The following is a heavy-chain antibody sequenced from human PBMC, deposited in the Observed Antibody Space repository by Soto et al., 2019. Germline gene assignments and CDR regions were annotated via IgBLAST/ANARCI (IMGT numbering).Heavy chain of an antibody. V-gene: IGHV1-18*01. J-gene: IGHJ4*02. CDR1: GYTFTSYG. D-gene: IGHD3-22*01. CDR2: ISAHNGDT. Sequence: ASVKVSCKTSGYTFTSYGISWVRQAPGQGLEWVGWISAHNGDTRYAQNLQGRITMTTDTFTNTAYMELTSLTSDDTAVYYCARDWSRYYDSSGLMWFYWGQGTLVTVSS. CDR3: ARDWSRYYDSSGLMWFY.